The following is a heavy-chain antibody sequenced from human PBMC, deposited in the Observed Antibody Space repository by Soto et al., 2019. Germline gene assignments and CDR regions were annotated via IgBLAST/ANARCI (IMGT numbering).Heavy chain of an antibody. J-gene: IGHJ4*02. V-gene: IGHV1-18*01. CDR2: ISAYNGDT. CDR3: VRDPDGHIDFDY. CDR1: GYTFTSYG. Sequence: QVQLVQSGAEVKEPGASVKISCKASGYTFTSYGISSVRQAPGQGLEWMSWISAYNGDTNYAQKVQGRVTMTIDTSTSTAFMELRSLRFDDTAVYYCVRDPDGHIDFDYWGQGTLVTVSS.